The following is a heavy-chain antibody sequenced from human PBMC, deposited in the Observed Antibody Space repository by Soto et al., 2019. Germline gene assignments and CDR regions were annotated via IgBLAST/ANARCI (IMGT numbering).Heavy chain of an antibody. CDR2: INYSGST. CDR3: ARDSGGLRLGESSLYGEKDSFDV. V-gene: IGHV4-34*01. CDR1: DVSVCVYY. Sequence: SLNCGVSDVSVCVYYWSWIRQPPGKGLEWIGEINYSGSTKFNPSLKSRVTLSIDTSKDQFSLRLSSVTAADTAVYYCARDSGGLRLGESSLYGEKDSFDVWDKGPLVTVSS. D-gene: IGHD3-16*02. J-gene: IGHJ3*01.